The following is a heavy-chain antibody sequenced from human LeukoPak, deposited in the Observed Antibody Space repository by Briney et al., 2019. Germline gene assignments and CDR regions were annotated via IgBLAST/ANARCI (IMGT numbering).Heavy chain of an antibody. CDR1: GFTFSNYW. D-gene: IGHD1-26*01. Sequence: PGGSLRLSCAASGFTFSNYWMHWVRQAPGKGLVWVSRINTDGSSTSYADSVKGRFTISRDNAKNTLYLQMNSLRAEDMALYYCAKDMDSGSPRVGAAFDIWGQGTMVTVSS. CDR2: INTDGSST. J-gene: IGHJ3*02. CDR3: AKDMDSGSPRVGAAFDI. V-gene: IGHV3-74*01.